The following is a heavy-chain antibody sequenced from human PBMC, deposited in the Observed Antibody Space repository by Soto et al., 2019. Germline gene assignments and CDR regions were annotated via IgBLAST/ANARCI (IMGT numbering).Heavy chain of an antibody. CDR1: GGSISSSSYY. J-gene: IGHJ4*02. CDR2: IYYSGST. CDR3: ARLDRYYDSSGYPLYYFDY. V-gene: IGHV4-39*01. D-gene: IGHD3-22*01. Sequence: SETLSLACTVSGGSISSSSYYWGWIRQPPGKGLEWIGSIYYSGSTYYNPSLKSRVTISVDTSKNQFSLKLSSVTAADTAVYYCARLDRYYDSSGYPLYYFDYWGQGTLVTVS.